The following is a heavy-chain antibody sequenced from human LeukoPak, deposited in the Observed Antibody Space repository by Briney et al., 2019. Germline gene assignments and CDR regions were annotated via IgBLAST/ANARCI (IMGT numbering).Heavy chain of an antibody. CDR1: GYTFTGYY. V-gene: IGHV1-2*02. J-gene: IGHJ4*02. Sequence: ASVKVSCKASGYTFTGYYMHWVRQAPGQGLEWMGWINPNSGGTNYAQKFQGRVTRTRDTSISTAYMELSRLRSDDTAVYYCARVGMITFGGVIAPYDYWGQGTLVTVSS. D-gene: IGHD3-16*02. CDR3: ARVGMITFGGVIAPYDY. CDR2: INPNSGGT.